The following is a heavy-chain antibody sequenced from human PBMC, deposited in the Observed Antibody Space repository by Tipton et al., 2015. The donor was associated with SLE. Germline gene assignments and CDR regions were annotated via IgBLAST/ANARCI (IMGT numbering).Heavy chain of an antibody. CDR2: IYYSGST. CDR3: ARSTGLYYYGSGSAPYYFDY. CDR1: GGSISSGSYY. Sequence: TLSLTCTVSGGSISSGSYYWTWIRQPPGKGLEWIGNIYYSGSTNYNPSLKSRVTISVDTSKNQFSLKLSSVTAADTAVYYCARSTGLYYYGSGSAPYYFDYWGQGTLVTVSS. D-gene: IGHD3-10*01. J-gene: IGHJ4*02. V-gene: IGHV4-61*01.